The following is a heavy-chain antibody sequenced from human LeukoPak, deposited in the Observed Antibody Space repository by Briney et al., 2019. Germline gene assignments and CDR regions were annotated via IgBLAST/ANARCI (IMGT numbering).Heavy chain of an antibody. CDR3: ARQGGAWYAFDY. CDR2: ISGSGAVT. CDR1: GFTFSNYA. D-gene: IGHD6-19*01. Sequence: PGGSLRLSCAASGFTFSNYAMDWVRQAPGKGLEWVSAISGSGAVTYYADSVKGRFTFSRDNSKNTLYLQMNSLRVEDTAVYFCARQGGAWYAFDYWGQGTLVTVSS. V-gene: IGHV3-23*01. J-gene: IGHJ4*02.